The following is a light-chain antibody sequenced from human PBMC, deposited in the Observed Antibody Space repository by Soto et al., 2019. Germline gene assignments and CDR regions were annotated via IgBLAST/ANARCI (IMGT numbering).Light chain of an antibody. CDR3: QHYHSFPPT. V-gene: IGKV1-5*01. CDR2: DAS. CDR1: QSISYW. J-gene: IGKJ2*01. Sequence: DIQMTQSPSTLSASVGDRVTITCRASQSISYWLAWYQQKPGKAPKLLIYDASKLQSGVPSRFSGSGSGTEFTLPISSLQPDDFASYYCQHYHSFPPTFGQGAKLEI.